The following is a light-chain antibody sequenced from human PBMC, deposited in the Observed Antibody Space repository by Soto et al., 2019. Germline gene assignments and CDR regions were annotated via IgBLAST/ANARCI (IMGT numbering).Light chain of an antibody. CDR3: SSYTTSSIYG. Sequence: QSALTQPASVSGSPGQSITISCTGTSSDVGAYNYVSWYQQHPGKAPKLMIYDVSNRPSVVSSFFSVSKSGNTDSLTFSVLQAEDDADYYCSSYTTSSIYGFGTGTKVTVL. J-gene: IGLJ1*01. CDR2: DVS. V-gene: IGLV2-14*01. CDR1: SSDVGAYNY.